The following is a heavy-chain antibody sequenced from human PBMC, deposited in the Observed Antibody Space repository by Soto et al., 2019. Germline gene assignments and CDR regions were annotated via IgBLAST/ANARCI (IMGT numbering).Heavy chain of an antibody. CDR2: IIPILGIA. Sequence: QVQLVQSGAEVKKPGSSVKVSCKASGGTFSSYTISWVRQAPGQGLEWMGRIIPILGIANYAQKFQGRVTITADKSTSNAYMELSSLRSEDTAVYYCAREVGATVEGAHESYLWFDPWGQGTLVAVSS. J-gene: IGHJ5*02. CDR1: GGTFSSYT. D-gene: IGHD1-26*01. CDR3: AREVGATVEGAHESYLWFDP. V-gene: IGHV1-69*08.